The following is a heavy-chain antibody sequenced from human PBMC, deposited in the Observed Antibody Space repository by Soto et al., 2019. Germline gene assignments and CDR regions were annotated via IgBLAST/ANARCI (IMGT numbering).Heavy chain of an antibody. V-gene: IGHV4-30-2*01. CDR3: ARFIAAAGYYYFDY. Sequence: SETLSLTCAVSGGSISSGGYSWSWIRQPPGKGLEWLGYIYHSGSTYYNPSLKSRVTISVDRSKNQFSLKLSSVTAADTAVYYCARFIAAAGYYYFDYWGQGTLVTVSS. J-gene: IGHJ4*02. D-gene: IGHD6-13*01. CDR2: IYHSGST. CDR1: GGSISSGGYS.